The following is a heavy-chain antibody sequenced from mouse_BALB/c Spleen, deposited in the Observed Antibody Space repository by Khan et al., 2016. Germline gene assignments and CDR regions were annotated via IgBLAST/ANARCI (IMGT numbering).Heavy chain of an antibody. CDR1: GYTFTDYN. CDR3: ARGGGWYFDV. Sequence: EVQLQESGPELVKPGASVKISCKASGYTFTDYNMHWVKQSHGKSLEWIGYIYPYNGGTGYNQKFKSKATLTVDNSSSTAYMELRSLPSEDSAVYYCARGGGWYFDVWGAGTTVTVSS. CDR2: IYPYNGGT. J-gene: IGHJ1*01. V-gene: IGHV1S29*02. D-gene: IGHD1-1*02.